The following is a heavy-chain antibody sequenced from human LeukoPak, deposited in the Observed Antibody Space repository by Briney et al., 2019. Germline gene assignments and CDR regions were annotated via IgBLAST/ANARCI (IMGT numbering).Heavy chain of an antibody. D-gene: IGHD4-11*01. V-gene: IGHV3-23*01. Sequence: GGSLRLSCAASGFTFPKHAMSWLRQSAGKGLEWVSGVSGSGGSKDYADSVKGRFTISRDNSKDTLYPQMDSLRVEDTAVYYCAKEGRPPGTDNYSNWLFDDYWGQGTLVTVSS. CDR3: AKEGRPPGTDNYSNWLFDDY. CDR1: GFTFPKHA. J-gene: IGHJ4*02. CDR2: VSGSGGSK.